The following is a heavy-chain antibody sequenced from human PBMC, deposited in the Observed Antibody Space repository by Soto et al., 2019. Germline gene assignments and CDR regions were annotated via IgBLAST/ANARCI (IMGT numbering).Heavy chain of an antibody. CDR1: GGTFSSYA. CDR3: ARIIAAREVSSYYYYGMDV. CDR2: IIPIFGTA. V-gene: IGHV1-69*13. J-gene: IGHJ6*02. Sequence: ASVKVSCKASGGTFSSYAISWVRQAPGQGLEWMGGIIPIFGTANYAQKFQGRVTITADESTSTAYMELSSLRSEDTAVYYCARIIAAREVSSYYYYGMDVWGQGTTVTVS. D-gene: IGHD6-6*01.